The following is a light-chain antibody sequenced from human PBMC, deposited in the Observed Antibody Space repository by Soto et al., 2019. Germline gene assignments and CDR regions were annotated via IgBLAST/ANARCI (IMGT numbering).Light chain of an antibody. Sequence: QSVVTQPPSVSAAPGQKVTMSCSGSSSNIGNNYVSWYQQLPGTAPKLLIYDNDQRPSGIPDRFSGSKSGTSATLGITALQTGDEADYYCGTWDSSLSAGLFGGGTKLTIL. CDR2: DND. V-gene: IGLV1-51*01. CDR3: GTWDSSLSAGL. J-gene: IGLJ2*01. CDR1: SSNIGNNY.